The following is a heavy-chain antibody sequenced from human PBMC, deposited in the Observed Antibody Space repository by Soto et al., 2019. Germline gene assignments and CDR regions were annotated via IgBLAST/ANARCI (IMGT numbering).Heavy chain of an antibody. CDR2: IYTSGST. V-gene: IGHV4-4*07. D-gene: IGHD6-19*01. J-gene: IGHJ4*02. CDR3: TGQSVAGAIDY. Sequence: SETLSLTCTVSGGSISSYYWSWIRQPAGKGLEWIGRIYTSGSTNYNPSLKSRVTMSVDTSKNQFSLKLSSVTAADTAVYYCTGQSVAGAIDYWGQGTPVTVSS. CDR1: GGSISSYY.